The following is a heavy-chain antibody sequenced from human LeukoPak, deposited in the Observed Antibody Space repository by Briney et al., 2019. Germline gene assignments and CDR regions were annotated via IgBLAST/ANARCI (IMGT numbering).Heavy chain of an antibody. V-gene: IGHV1-69*05. CDR2: IIPIFGTA. CDR1: GGTFSSYA. D-gene: IGHD5-18*01. Sequence: SVKVSCKASGGTFSSYAISWVRQAPGQGLEWMGGIIPIFGTANYAQKFQGRVTITTDESTSTAYMELSSLRSEDTAVYYCARDERGYSYGYGYYFDYWGQGTLVTVSS. J-gene: IGHJ4*02. CDR3: ARDERGYSYGYGYYFDY.